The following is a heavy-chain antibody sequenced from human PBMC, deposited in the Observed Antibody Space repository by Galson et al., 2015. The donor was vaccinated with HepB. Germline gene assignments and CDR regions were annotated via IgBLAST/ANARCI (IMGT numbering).Heavy chain of an antibody. V-gene: IGHV1-69*13. CDR1: GGTFSSYA. CDR3: ARGVGAPTSPFDY. D-gene: IGHD1-26*01. Sequence: SVKVSCKASGGTFSSYAISWVRQAPGQGLEWMGEIIPLFGTAKYAQKFQGRVTITADESTSTAYMELSSLRFEDTAMYYCARGVGAPTSPFDYWGQGTLVTVSS. CDR2: IIPLFGTA. J-gene: IGHJ4*02.